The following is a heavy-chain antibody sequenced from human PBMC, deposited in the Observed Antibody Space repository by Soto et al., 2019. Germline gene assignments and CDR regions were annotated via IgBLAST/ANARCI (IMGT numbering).Heavy chain of an antibody. CDR3: ARDPVARGSYYYYYGMDV. J-gene: IGHJ6*02. CDR2: INAGNGNT. V-gene: IGHV1-3*01. CDR1: GYTFTSYA. D-gene: IGHD1-26*01. Sequence: GASVKVSCKASGYTFTSYAMHWVRQAPGQRLEWMGWINAGNGNTKYSQKFQGRVTITRDTSASTAYMELSSLRSEDTAVYYCARDPVARGSYYYYYGMDVWGQGTTVTVSS.